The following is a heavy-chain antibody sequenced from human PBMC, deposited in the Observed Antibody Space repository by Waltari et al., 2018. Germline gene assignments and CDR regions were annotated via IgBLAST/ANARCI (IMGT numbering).Heavy chain of an antibody. D-gene: IGHD3-16*02. CDR1: GYSFTSYW. CDR3: ARQIVGDYVWGSYRFFDY. Sequence: EVQLVQSGAEVKKPGESLKISCKGSGYSFTSYWIGWVRQMSGKGLEWMGIIYPGDSDTRYSPSFQGQVTISADKTISTADLQWSSLKASDTSMYYCARQIVGDYVWGSYRFFDYWGQGTLVTVSS. J-gene: IGHJ4*02. CDR2: IYPGDSDT. V-gene: IGHV5-51*01.